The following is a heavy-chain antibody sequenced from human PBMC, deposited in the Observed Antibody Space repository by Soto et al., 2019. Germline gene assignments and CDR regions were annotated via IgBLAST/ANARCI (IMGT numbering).Heavy chain of an antibody. CDR1: GFTFSSYS. D-gene: IGHD4-4*01. Sequence: EVQLLESGGGSVQPGGSLMLSCAASGFTFSSYSLSWLRQAPGKGLEWVSGISGSGQTTHYKDSVKGRFTISRDNFRNTLYLQVNRLRAEDTAIYFCAKSRGDSWTTYFFDYWGQGALVTVSS. J-gene: IGHJ4*02. CDR2: ISGSGQTT. CDR3: AKSRGDSWTTYFFDY. V-gene: IGHV3-23*01.